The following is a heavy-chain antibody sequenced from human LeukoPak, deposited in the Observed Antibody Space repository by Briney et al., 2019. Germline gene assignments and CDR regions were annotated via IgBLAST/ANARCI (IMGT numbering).Heavy chain of an antibody. J-gene: IGHJ3*02. CDR3: AREPWELRREDAFDI. CDR1: GYTFTIYG. V-gene: IGHV1-18*01. Sequence: GASVKVSFKASGYTFTIYGISWVRQAPGQGLEWMGWISAYNGNTKYAQKFQGRVTMTTDTSTSTAYMELRSLRSVDTAVYYCAREPWELRREDAFDIWGQGTMVTVSS. D-gene: IGHD1-26*01. CDR2: ISAYNGNT.